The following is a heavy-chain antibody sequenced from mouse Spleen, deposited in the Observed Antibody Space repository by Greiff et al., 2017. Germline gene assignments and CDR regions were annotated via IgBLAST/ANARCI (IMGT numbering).Heavy chain of an antibody. V-gene: IGHV1-18*01. CDR1: GYTFTDYN. J-gene: IGHJ4*01. CDR3: ARRMAYYYGSSYYAMDY. D-gene: IGHD1-1*01. CDR2: INPNNGGT. Sequence: VQLKQSGPELVKPGASVKIPCKASGYTFTDYNMDWVKQSHGKSLEWIGDINPNNGGTIYNQKFKGKATLTVDKSSSTAYMELRSLTSEDTAVYYCARRMAYYYGSSYYAMDYWGQGTSVTVSS.